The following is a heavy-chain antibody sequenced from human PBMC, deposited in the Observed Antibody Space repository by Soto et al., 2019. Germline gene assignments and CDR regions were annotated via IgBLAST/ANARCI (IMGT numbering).Heavy chain of an antibody. V-gene: IGHV3-53*01. J-gene: IGHJ4*02. CDR1: GFTVSSNS. CDR3: ARPLKPVAGTPLHI. CDR2: IYSGGNA. Sequence: GGSLRLSCAASGFTVSSNSFTWVRQAPGKGLERVSVIYSGGNAYYADSVKGRFTISRDNSKNTLYLQMNSLRAEDTAVYYCARPLKPVAGTPLHIWGQGTLVTVSS. D-gene: IGHD6-19*01.